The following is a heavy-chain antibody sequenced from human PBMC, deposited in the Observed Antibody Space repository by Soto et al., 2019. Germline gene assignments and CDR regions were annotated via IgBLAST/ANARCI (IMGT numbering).Heavy chain of an antibody. D-gene: IGHD6-19*01. Sequence: GESLKISCAASGFTFSSHGMDWVRQAPGKGLEWVAVISYDGSNKYYADSVKGRLTRSSDNSKNTLYLQMNSLRAEDTAVYYCAKGGGETGIGVAGTEYGMDVWGQGTTVTVSS. CDR3: AKGGGETGIGVAGTEYGMDV. J-gene: IGHJ6*02. CDR2: ISYDGSNK. V-gene: IGHV3-30*18. CDR1: GFTFSSHG.